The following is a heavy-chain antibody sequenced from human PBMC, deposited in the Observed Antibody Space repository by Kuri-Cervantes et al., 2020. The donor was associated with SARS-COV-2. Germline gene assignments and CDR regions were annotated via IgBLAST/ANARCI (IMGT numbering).Heavy chain of an antibody. CDR2: ISWNSGSI. D-gene: IGHD2-2*01. V-gene: IGHV3-9*01. J-gene: IGHJ1*01. CDR3: ALRYCSSTSCRDQGYFQH. Sequence: SLKISCAASGFTFDDYAMHWVRQAPGKGLEWVSGISWNSGSIGYADSVKGRFTVSRDNAKNSLYLQMNSLRAEDTAVYYCALRYCSSTSCRDQGYFQHWGQGTLVTVSS. CDR1: GFTFDDYA.